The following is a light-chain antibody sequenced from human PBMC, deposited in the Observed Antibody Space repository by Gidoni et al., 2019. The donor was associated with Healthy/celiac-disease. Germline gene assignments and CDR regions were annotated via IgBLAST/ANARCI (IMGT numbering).Light chain of an antibody. V-gene: IGKV3-15*01. CDR3: QQYNNWPPYT. CDR2: GAS. CDR1: QSVSSN. J-gene: IGKJ2*01. Sequence: EIVMTQSPATLSVSPGKSATLSCRASQSVSSNLAWYQQKPGQAPRLLIYGASTRATGIPARFSGSGSGTEFTLTISRLQSEDFAVYYCQQYNNWPPYTFGQGTKLEIK.